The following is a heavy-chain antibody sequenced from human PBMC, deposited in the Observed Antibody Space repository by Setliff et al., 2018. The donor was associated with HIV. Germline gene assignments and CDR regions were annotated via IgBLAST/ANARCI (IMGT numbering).Heavy chain of an antibody. V-gene: IGHV3-48*04. CDR2: ISSSSSTI. Sequence: GGSLRLSCAASGFTFSSYSMNWVRQAPGKGLEWVSYISSSSSTIYYADSVKGRFTISRDNAKNSLYLQMNSLRAEDTAVYYCARVSRAEGLHWGQGTLVTVSS. D-gene: IGHD6-13*01. CDR1: GFTFSSYS. J-gene: IGHJ4*02. CDR3: ARVSRAEGLH.